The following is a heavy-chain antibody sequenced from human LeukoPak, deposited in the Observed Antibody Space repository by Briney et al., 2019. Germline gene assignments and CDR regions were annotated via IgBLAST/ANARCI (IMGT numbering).Heavy chain of an antibody. CDR1: GFTFSNHW. D-gene: IGHD6-13*01. V-gene: IGHV3-21*01. CDR3: ARLDSSSWYVDY. CDR2: ISSSSSYI. Sequence: PGGSLRLSCAASGFTFSNHWMNWVRQAPGKGLEWVSSISSSSSYIYYADSVKGRFTISRDNAKNSLYLQMNNLRAEDTAVYYCARLDSSSWYVDYWGQGTLVTVSS. J-gene: IGHJ4*02.